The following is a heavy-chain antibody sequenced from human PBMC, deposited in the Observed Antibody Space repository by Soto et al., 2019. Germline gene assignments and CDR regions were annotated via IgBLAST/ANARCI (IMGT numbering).Heavy chain of an antibody. D-gene: IGHD3-22*01. J-gene: IGHJ4*02. V-gene: IGHV4-30-4*01. CDR3: ARGYGGSYYYDSSGYFIDY. Sequence: PSETLSLTCTVSGGSISSGDYYWSWIRQPPGKGLEWIGYIYYSGSTYYNPSLKSRVTISVDTSKNQFSLKLSSVTAADTAVYYCARGYGGSYYYDSSGYFIDYWGQGTLVTVPQ. CDR1: GGSISSGDYY. CDR2: IYYSGST.